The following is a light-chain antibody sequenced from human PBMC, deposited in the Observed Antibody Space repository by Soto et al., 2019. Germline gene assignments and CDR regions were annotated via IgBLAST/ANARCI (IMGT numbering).Light chain of an antibody. CDR1: SSDVGNYKY. V-gene: IGLV2-14*01. J-gene: IGLJ1*01. Sequence: ALTQPASVSGSPGQSVTVSCALTSSDVGNYKYVSWYQQHPGKAPKLMIYEVSNRPSGVSNRFSGSKSGNTASLTISGLQAEDETDYYCFSYTSSGTYVFGTGTKVTVL. CDR3: FSYTSSGTYV. CDR2: EVS.